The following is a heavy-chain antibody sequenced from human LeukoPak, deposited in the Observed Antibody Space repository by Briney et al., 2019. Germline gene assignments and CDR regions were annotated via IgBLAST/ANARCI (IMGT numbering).Heavy chain of an antibody. Sequence: PGGSLRLSCAASGFTFSSYEMNWVRQAPGKGLEWVSYISSSGSTIYYADSVKGRFTISRDNAKNSLYLQMNSLRAEDTAVYYCARASYYYGSGIDYWGQGTLVTVSS. J-gene: IGHJ4*02. CDR1: GFTFSSYE. D-gene: IGHD3-10*01. CDR3: ARASYYYGSGIDY. CDR2: ISSSGSTI. V-gene: IGHV3-48*03.